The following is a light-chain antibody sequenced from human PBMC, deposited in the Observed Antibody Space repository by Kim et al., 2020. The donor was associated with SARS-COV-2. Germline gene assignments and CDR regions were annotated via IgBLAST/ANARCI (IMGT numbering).Light chain of an antibody. V-gene: IGKV1-5*03. CDR2: KAS. CDR3: QQYNSYSWT. Sequence: ASVGDRVPITCRASQSISSWLAWYQQKPGKAPKLLIYKASSLESGVPSRFSGSGSGTEFTLTISSLQPDDFATYYCQQYNSYSWTFGQGTKVDIK. CDR1: QSISSW. J-gene: IGKJ1*01.